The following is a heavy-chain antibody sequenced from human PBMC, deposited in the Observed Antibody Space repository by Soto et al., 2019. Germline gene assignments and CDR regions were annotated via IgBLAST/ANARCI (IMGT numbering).Heavy chain of an antibody. Sequence: KGLEWIGIIYPGDSDTRYSPSFEGQVTISADKSISTAYLQWSSLKASDTAMYYCVRSCWSGYYKVSYFQHWGQGTL. CDR2: IYPGDSDT. CDR3: VRSCWSGYYKVSYFQH. V-gene: IGHV5-51*01. D-gene: IGHD3-3*01. J-gene: IGHJ1*01.